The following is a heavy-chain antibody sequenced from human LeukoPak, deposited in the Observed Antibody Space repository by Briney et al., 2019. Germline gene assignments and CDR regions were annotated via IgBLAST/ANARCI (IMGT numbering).Heavy chain of an antibody. J-gene: IGHJ3*02. V-gene: IGHV1-69*04. D-gene: IGHD2-2*01. CDR2: VIPIVGIA. CDR1: GGAFSSYA. Sequence: PGASVKVSCKTSGGAFSSYAISWVRQAPGQGLEWMGRVIPIVGIANYAQKFQGRVTITADKSTSTAYMELSSLRSEDTAVYYCARLGYCSSIDCSGGGFDIWGQGTMVTVSS. CDR3: ARLGYCSSIDCSGGGFDI.